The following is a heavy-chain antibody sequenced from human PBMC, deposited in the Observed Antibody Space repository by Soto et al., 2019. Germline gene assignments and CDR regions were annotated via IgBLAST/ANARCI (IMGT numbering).Heavy chain of an antibody. CDR2: ISSSGDDT. J-gene: IGHJ4*02. D-gene: IGHD4-17*01. V-gene: IGHV3-23*01. CDR3: AKDDYGDYVGHFDY. CDR1: GFTFSSSA. Sequence: PGGSLRLSCAASGFTFSSSAMSWVRQAPGMGLEWVSAISSSGDDTYYADSVKGRFTISRDNSKNTLYLQMNSLRAEDTAVYYCAKDDYGDYVGHFDYWGQGTLVTVSS.